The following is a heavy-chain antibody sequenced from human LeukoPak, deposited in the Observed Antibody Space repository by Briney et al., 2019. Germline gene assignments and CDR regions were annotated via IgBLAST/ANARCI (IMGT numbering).Heavy chain of an antibody. V-gene: IGHV1-69*13. CDR3: AREIFDSTSGVSQGFDY. CDR1: GGNSNFFA. J-gene: IGHJ4*02. Sequence: SVKVSCKTSGGNSNFFAINWVRQAPGQGLEWMGVIKPMFGTGSIPNIATGDYAQKFQGRLSMNADESSTTAYMELSSLRSGDTAVYFCAREIFDSTSGVSQGFDYWGQGTLVTVSS. D-gene: IGHD3-3*01. CDR2: IKPMFGTG.